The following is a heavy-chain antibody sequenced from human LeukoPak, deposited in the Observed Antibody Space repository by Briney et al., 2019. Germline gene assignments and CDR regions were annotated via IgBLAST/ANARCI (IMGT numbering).Heavy chain of an antibody. CDR1: GFTFSNAW. J-gene: IGHJ4*02. V-gene: IGHV3-15*01. CDR2: IKSKTVGGTT. Sequence: GGSLRLSCAASGFTFSNAWMSWVRQAPGKGQEWVGRIKSKTVGGTTDYAAPVKGRFTISRDDSKNTLYLQMNSLKTEDTAVYYCTRDGEFFDYWGQGTLVTVSS. D-gene: IGHD3-10*01. CDR3: TRDGEFFDY.